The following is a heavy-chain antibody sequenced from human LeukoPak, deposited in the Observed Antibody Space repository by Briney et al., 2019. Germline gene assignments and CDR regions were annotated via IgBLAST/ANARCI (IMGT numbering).Heavy chain of an antibody. Sequence: GGSLRLSCAASGFTFSSYWMSWVRQAPGKGLEWVSSISSSSSYIYYADSVKGRFTISRDNAKNSLYLQMNSLRAEDTAVYHCARVWSYYDSSGYYTFDYWGQGTLVTVSS. CDR2: ISSSSSYI. CDR1: GFTFSSYW. J-gene: IGHJ4*02. V-gene: IGHV3-21*01. D-gene: IGHD3-22*01. CDR3: ARVWSYYDSSGYYTFDY.